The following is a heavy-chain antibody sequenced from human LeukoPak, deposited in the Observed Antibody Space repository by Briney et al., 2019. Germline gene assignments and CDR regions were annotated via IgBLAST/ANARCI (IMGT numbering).Heavy chain of an antibody. J-gene: IGHJ4*02. V-gene: IGHV5-51*01. CDR1: GYRFSTYW. CDR2: IYPGDSDT. CDR3: ARALQSGGYGY. D-gene: IGHD3-22*01. Sequence: GESLKISCKGFGYRFSTYWIGWVRQMPGKGLEWMGTIYPGDSDTRYSPSFQGQVTISADKSISTAYLQWSSLKASDTAMYYCARALQSGGYGYWGQGTLVTVSS.